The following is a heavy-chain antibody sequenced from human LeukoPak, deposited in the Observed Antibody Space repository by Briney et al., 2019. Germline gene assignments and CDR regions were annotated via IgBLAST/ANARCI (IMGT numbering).Heavy chain of an antibody. V-gene: IGHV1-18*01. J-gene: IGHJ6*03. D-gene: IGHD4-17*01. Sequence: ASVKVSCKASGYTFTSYGTSWVRQAPGQGLEWMGWISAYNGNTNYAQKLQGRVTMTTDTSTSTAYMELRSLRSDDTAVYYCARLDYGDYGHYYYYYMDVWGKGTTVTVSS. CDR2: ISAYNGNT. CDR3: ARLDYGDYGHYYYYYMDV. CDR1: GYTFTSYG.